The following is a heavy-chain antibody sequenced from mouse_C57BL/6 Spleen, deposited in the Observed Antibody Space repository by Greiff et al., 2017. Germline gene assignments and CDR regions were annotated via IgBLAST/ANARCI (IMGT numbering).Heavy chain of an antibody. Sequence: EVKLVESGGGLVKPGGSLKLSCAASGFTFSSYAMSWVRQTPEKRLEWVATISDGGSYTYYPDNVKGRFTISRDNAKNNLYLQMSHLKSEDTAMYYCASGLRSWFAYWGQGTLVTVSA. V-gene: IGHV5-4*03. J-gene: IGHJ3*01. CDR1: GFTFSSYA. CDR3: ASGLRSWFAY. CDR2: ISDGGSYT. D-gene: IGHD2-4*01.